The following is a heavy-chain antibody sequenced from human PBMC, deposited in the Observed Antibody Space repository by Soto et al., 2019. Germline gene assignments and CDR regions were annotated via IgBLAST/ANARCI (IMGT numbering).Heavy chain of an antibody. D-gene: IGHD1-26*01. V-gene: IGHV3-23*01. CDR2: ISGSGGST. CDR3: AKDVSGSYYEVLVY. J-gene: IGHJ4*02. CDR1: GFTFSSYA. Sequence: GGSLRLSCAASGFTFSSYAMSWVRQAPGKGLEWVSAISGSGGSTYYADPVKGRFTISRDNSKNTLYLQMNSLRAEDTAVYYCAKDVSGSYYEVLVYWGQGTLVTVSS.